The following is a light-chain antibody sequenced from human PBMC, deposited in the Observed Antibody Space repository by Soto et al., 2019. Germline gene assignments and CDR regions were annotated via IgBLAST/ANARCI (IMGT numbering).Light chain of an antibody. J-gene: IGKJ2*01. CDR1: QSVSSSY. CDR3: QQYGSSPQYT. CDR2: GAS. Sequence: EIVLTQSPGTLSLSPXERATLSCRASQSVSSSYLAWYQQRPGQAPRLLIYGASSRATGIPDRFSGSGSGTDFTLTNSRLEPEDFAVYYCQQYGSSPQYTFGQGTKLEIK. V-gene: IGKV3-20*01.